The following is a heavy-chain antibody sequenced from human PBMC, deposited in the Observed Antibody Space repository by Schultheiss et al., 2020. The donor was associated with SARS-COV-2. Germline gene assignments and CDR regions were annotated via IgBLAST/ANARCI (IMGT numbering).Heavy chain of an antibody. D-gene: IGHD1-20*01. Sequence: GESLKISCAASGFTVSSNYMSWVRQAPGKGLEWLSSISSSSSYIYYADSVKGRFTISRDNAENSLHLQMDSLRAEDTSVYYCARDGISGTTRFEFWGQGTLVTVSS. CDR3: ARDGISGTTRFEF. CDR1: GFTVSSNY. J-gene: IGHJ4*02. V-gene: IGHV3-21*01. CDR2: ISSSSSYI.